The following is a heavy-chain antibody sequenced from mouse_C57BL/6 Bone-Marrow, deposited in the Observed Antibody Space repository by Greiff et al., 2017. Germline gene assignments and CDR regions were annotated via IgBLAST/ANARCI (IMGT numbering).Heavy chain of an antibody. CDR3: ARLFTTVVATDFDV. J-gene: IGHJ1*03. V-gene: IGHV5-12*01. CDR2: ISNGGGST. Sequence: EVMLVESGGGLVQPGGSLKLSCAASGFTFSDYYMYWVRQTPEKRLEWVAYISNGGGSTYYPDTVKGRFTISRDNAKNTLYLQMSRLKSEDTAMYYCARLFTTVVATDFDVWGTGTTVTVSS. CDR1: GFTFSDYY. D-gene: IGHD1-1*01.